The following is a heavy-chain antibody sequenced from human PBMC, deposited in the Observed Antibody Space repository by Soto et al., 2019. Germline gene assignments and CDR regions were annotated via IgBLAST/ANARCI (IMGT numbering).Heavy chain of an antibody. V-gene: IGHV3-23*01. D-gene: IGHD3-3*01. CDR2: LSGSGGSK. J-gene: IGHJ4*02. CDR1: GFIFSDYA. CDR3: AKAPGRIRFLPDDF. Sequence: GGSLRLSCAASGFIFSDYAMNWVRQAPGKGLEWVSGLSGSGGSKHYADSVKGRFSVSRDNPRNTLYLQMDSLRVEDTAIYYCAKAPGRIRFLPDDFWGQGTLVTVSS.